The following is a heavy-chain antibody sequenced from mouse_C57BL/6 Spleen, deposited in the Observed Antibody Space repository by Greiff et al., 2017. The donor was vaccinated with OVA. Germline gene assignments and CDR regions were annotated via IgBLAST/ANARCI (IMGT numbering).Heavy chain of an antibody. J-gene: IGHJ2*01. CDR3: ARHGLADGATFDY. CDR1: GYAFSSSW. D-gene: IGHD3-1*01. V-gene: IGHV1-82*01. CDR2: IYPGDGDT. Sequence: QVQLQQSGPELVKPGASVKISCKASGYAFSSSWMNWVKQRPGKGLEWIGRIYPGDGDTNYNGKFKGKATLTADKSSSTAYMQLSSLTSEDSAVYFCARHGLADGATFDYWGQGTTLTVSS.